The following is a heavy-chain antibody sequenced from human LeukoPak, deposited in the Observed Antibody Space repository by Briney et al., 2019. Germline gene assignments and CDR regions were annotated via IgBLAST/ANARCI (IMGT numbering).Heavy chain of an antibody. CDR1: GFTFSSYE. CDR2: ISSSGSTI. CDR3: ARRLPIFGVAPDY. J-gene: IGHJ4*02. Sequence: GGSLRLPCAASGFTFSSYEMNWVRQAPGKGLEWVSYISSSGSTIYYADSVKGRFTISRDNAKNSLYLQMNSLRAEDTAVYYCARRLPIFGVAPDYWGQGTLVTVSS. D-gene: IGHD3-3*02. V-gene: IGHV3-48*03.